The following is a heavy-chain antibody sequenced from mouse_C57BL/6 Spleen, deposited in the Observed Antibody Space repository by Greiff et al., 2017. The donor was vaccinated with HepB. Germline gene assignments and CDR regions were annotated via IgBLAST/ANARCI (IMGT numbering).Heavy chain of an antibody. CDR2: IYPGDGDT. D-gene: IGHD2-4*01. CDR1: GYAFSSYW. CDR3: AREENYDDDGDWYFDV. J-gene: IGHJ1*03. Sequence: QVQLKESGAELVKPGASVKISCKASGYAFSSYWMNWVKQRPGKGLEWIGQIYPGDGDTNYNGKFKGKATLTADKSSSTAYMQLSSLTSEDSAVYFCAREENYDDDGDWYFDVWGTGTTVTVSS. V-gene: IGHV1-80*01.